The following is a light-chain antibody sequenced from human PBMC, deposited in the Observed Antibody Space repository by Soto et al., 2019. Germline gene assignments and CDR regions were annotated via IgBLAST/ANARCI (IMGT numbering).Light chain of an antibody. CDR3: QQYNDWPLT. Sequence: EIVMTQSPVTLSVSPGERATLSCRASQSVSSNLAWYQQKPGQAPSLLIYGAFTRATGIPARFSGTGSGTEFTLTISSLQSEDSELYYCQQYNDWPLTFGQGTKVDIK. J-gene: IGKJ1*01. CDR1: QSVSSN. CDR2: GAF. V-gene: IGKV3-15*01.